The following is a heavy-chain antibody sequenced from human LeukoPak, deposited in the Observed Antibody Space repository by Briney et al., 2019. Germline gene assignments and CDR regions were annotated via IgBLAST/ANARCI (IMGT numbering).Heavy chain of an antibody. Sequence: PSETLSRTCTVSSGSISSNYWSWIRQPAGKGLEWIGRIYSSGSTNYNPSLKSRVTMSVDTSKNQFSLNLSSVTAADTAVYYCARHVPDGDYVFDYWGQGTLVTVSS. CDR3: ARHVPDGDYVFDY. CDR2: IYSSGST. V-gene: IGHV4-4*07. J-gene: IGHJ4*02. D-gene: IGHD4-17*01. CDR1: SGSISSNY.